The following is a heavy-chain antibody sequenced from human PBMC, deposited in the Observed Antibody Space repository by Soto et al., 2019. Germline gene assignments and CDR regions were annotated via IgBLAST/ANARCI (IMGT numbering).Heavy chain of an antibody. J-gene: IGHJ6*02. CDR3: AREDQGYDFGSGYPTPYYYYYCGMDV. D-gene: IGHD3-3*01. CDR1: GYTFTGYY. Sequence: GAAVKFSFKASGYTFTGYYMHWVRQAPGQVLDCMGWINPNSGGTNYAQKFQGRVTMTRDTSISTSYMELSRLRSDETAVYYCAREDQGYDFGSGYPTPYYYYYCGMDVWGQGTTVTVSS. V-gene: IGHV1-2*02. CDR2: INPNSGGT.